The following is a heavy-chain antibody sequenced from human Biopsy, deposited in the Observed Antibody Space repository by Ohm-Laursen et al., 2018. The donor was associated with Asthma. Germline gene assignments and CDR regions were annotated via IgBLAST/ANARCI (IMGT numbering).Heavy chain of an antibody. CDR1: GFAVSRDY. D-gene: IGHD2-2*01. Sequence: SLRLSCSASGFAVSRDYMFWVRQAPGKGLEWVSRVKGDGRRTSYADSVKGRFTISRDNAKNTLYLQMNSLRVEDTAVYYCARDGVVPDAMYYHYYYGLDVWGQGTTVTVSS. CDR2: VKGDGRRT. V-gene: IGHV3-74*01. J-gene: IGHJ6*02. CDR3: ARDGVVPDAMYYHYYYGLDV.